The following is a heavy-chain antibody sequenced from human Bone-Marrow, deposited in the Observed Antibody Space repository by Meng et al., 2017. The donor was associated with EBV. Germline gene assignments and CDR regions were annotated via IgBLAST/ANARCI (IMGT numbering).Heavy chain of an antibody. CDR2: ISAYNGNT. Sequence: VQLVQSGDEVKKPGASGKVSCKASGYTFTSYGISWVRQAPGQGLEWMGWISAYNGNTNYAQKLQGRVTMTTDTSTSTAYMELRSLRSDDTAVYYCARINCSGGSCYSPLWYWGQGTLVTVSS. D-gene: IGHD2-15*01. J-gene: IGHJ4*02. CDR1: GYTFTSYG. V-gene: IGHV1-18*01. CDR3: ARINCSGGSCYSPLWY.